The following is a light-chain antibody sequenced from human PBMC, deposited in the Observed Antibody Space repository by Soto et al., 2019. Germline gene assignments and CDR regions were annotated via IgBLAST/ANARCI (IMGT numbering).Light chain of an antibody. CDR3: QQYSLFSPTT. J-gene: IGKJ2*01. CDR1: QSVDSW. CDR2: KAS. Sequence: DFQMTQSPSTLSASVGDRVTITCRASQSVDSWLAWYQQKPGKAPKVLIYKASTLESGVPSRFSGSGSGTEFTLTITNVQPEDVATHHCQQYSLFSPTTFGQGTRVEI. V-gene: IGKV1-5*03.